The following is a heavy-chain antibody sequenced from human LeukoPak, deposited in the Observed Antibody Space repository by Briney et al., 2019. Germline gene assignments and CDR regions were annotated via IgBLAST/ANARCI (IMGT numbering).Heavy chain of an antibody. Sequence: GGSLRLSCTASGFTFSSYWMNWARQPPGKGLEWVASINHNGNVNYYLDSVKGRFSNSRDNDKKSLYLQMRMLSAEDAAVYLGARGGGLEVWGQGGTVTVSS. CDR1: GFTFSSYW. J-gene: IGHJ6*02. D-gene: IGHD3-16*01. V-gene: IGHV3-7*03. CDR3: ARGGGLEV. CDR2: INHNGNVN.